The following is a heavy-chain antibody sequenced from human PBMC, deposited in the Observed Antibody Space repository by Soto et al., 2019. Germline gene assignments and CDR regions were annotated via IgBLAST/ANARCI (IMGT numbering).Heavy chain of an antibody. J-gene: IGHJ6*02. CDR2: ISGTGGGT. CDR3: AKDRTVYYDFWSGPPSLDV. D-gene: IGHD3-3*01. V-gene: IGHV3-23*01. Sequence: GGSLRLSCAASGFTFRTYAMNWVRQAPGKGLEWVSGISGTGGGTYYAGSVKGRFTISRDNSKNTLYLQMNSLRAEDTAVYYCAKDRTVYYDFWSGPPSLDVWGQGTTVTVSS. CDR1: GFTFRTYA.